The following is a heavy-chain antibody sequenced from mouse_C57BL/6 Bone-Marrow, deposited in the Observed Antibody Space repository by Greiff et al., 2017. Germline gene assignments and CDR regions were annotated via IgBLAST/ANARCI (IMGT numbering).Heavy chain of an antibody. CDR2: ISSGSSTI. CDR1: GFTFSDYG. V-gene: IGHV5-17*01. J-gene: IGHJ2*01. Sequence: EVQVVESGGGLVKPGGSLKLSCAASGFTFSDYGMHWVRQAPEKGLEWVAYISSGSSTIYYADTVKGRFTISRDNAKNTLFLQMTSLRSEDTAMYYCAGGDGSSPYYLDDWGQGTTRPVSS. CDR3: AGGDGSSPYYLDD. D-gene: IGHD1-1*01.